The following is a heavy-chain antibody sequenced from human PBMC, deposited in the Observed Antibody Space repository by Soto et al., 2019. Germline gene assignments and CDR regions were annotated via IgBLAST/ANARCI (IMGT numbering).Heavy chain of an antibody. CDR1: GFTFSDYY. CDR3: VGGVRVHFAL. V-gene: IGHV3-11*04. CDR2: ISGSGTPI. Sequence: GGSLRLSCAASGFTFSDYYMSWIRQAPGKGLEWVSSISGSGTPIYFADSVKGRFTISRDNSKNTLHLHMSSLRVEDTAFYYCVGGVRVHFALWGQGTLVTGSS. J-gene: IGHJ1*01.